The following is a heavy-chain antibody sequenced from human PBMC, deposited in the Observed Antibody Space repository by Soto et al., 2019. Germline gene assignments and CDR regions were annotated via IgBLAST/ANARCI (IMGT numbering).Heavy chain of an antibody. J-gene: IGHJ6*02. V-gene: IGHV3-30*18. CDR3: AKDFKVSGGHYGSLNYYYGMDV. D-gene: IGHD3-10*01. CDR1: GFTFSAFG. CDR2: ISYDGILK. Sequence: GGSLRLSCAVSGFTFSAFGMHWVRQAPGKGLEWVAIISYDGILKYYADSVKGRFTISRDTSKGALYLQMNSLTPEDTAVYYRAKDFKVSGGHYGSLNYYYGMDVWGQGTTVTVSS.